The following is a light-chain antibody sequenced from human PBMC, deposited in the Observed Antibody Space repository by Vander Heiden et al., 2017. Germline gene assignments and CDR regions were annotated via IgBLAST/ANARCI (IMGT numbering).Light chain of an antibody. CDR1: SSDVGSYNL. Sequence: QSPLPQPASVYGSPGQPITISCTGTSSDVGSYNLVSWYQQHPGKAPKLMIYEVSKRPSGVSNRFSGSKSGNTASLTISGLQAEDEADYYCCSYAGSSTFVVFGGGTKLTVL. CDR2: EVS. J-gene: IGLJ2*01. CDR3: CSYAGSSTFVV. V-gene: IGLV2-23*02.